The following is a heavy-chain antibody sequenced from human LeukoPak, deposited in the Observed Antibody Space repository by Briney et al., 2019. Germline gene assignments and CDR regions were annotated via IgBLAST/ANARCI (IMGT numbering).Heavy chain of an antibody. V-gene: IGHV3-33*01. J-gene: IGHJ4*02. D-gene: IGHD6-19*01. CDR2: IWYDGSNK. CDR1: GFTFSSYG. Sequence: PGGSLRLSCAASGFTFSSYGMHWVRQAPGKGLEWVAVIWYDGSNKYYADSVKGRFTISRDNSKNTLYLQMNSLRAEDTAVYYCAARIAVAGSFDYWGQGTLITVSS. CDR3: AARIAVAGSFDY.